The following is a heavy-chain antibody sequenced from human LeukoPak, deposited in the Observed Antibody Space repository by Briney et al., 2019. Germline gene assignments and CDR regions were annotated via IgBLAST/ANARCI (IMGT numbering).Heavy chain of an antibody. CDR2: IIPILGIA. D-gene: IGHD1-26*01. CDR3: ARDSGSPGMDY. Sequence: SVKVSCKASGGTFSSYAISWVRQAPGQGLEWMGRIIPILGIANYAQKFQGRVTITADKSTSTAYMELSSLRSEDTAVYYCARDSGSPGMDYWGRGTLVTVSS. J-gene: IGHJ4*02. CDR1: GGTFSSYA. V-gene: IGHV1-69*04.